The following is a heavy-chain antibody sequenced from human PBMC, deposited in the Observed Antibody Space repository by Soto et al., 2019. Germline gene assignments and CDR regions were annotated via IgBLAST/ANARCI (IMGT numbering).Heavy chain of an antibody. V-gene: IGHV4-61*01. J-gene: IGHJ5*02. CDR2: IYYSGST. D-gene: IGHD6-13*01. CDR3: AREKPLGQQLVGKEFDR. Sequence: PSETLSLTCTVSGGSVSSGSYYWSWIRQPPGKGLEWIGYIYYSGSTNYNPSLKSRVTISVDTSKNQFSLKLSSVTAADTAVYYCAREKPLGQQLVGKEFDRWGQGTLVTVST. CDR1: GGSVSSGSYY.